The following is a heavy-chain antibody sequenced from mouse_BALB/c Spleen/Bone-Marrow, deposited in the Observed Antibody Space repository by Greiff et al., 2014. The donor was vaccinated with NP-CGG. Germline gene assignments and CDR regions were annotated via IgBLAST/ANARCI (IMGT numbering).Heavy chain of an antibody. Sequence: DVQLVESGPELVKLGASMKISCKASGYSFTGYTMNWVKQSHGKNLEWIGLINPYNGGTNYNQKFKGKAALTVDKSSSTAYMELLSLTSEDSAVYYCARDYYVFSYGFAYWGQGTLVTVSA. J-gene: IGHJ3*01. D-gene: IGHD1-1*01. CDR2: INPYNGGT. CDR3: ARDYYVFSYGFAY. V-gene: IGHV1-18*01. CDR1: GYSFTGYT.